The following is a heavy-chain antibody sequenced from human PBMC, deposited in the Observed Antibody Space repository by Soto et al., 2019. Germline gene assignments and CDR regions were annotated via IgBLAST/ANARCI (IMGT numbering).Heavy chain of an antibody. D-gene: IGHD4-17*01. CDR1: GGSISCGGYS. Sequence: SETLSLTCAVSGGSISCGGYSGSWIRQPPGKGLEGVGYIYHSGSTYYNPSLKSRVTISVDRSKHQFSLKLSSVTAADTAVYYCARAMTTVTTIDYWGQGTLVTVSS. CDR2: IYHSGST. V-gene: IGHV4-30-2*01. CDR3: ARAMTTVTTIDY. J-gene: IGHJ4*02.